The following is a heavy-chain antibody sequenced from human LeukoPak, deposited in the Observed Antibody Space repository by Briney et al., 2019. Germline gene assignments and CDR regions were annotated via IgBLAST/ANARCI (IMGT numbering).Heavy chain of an antibody. J-gene: IGHJ6*02. CDR2: ISGSSGSI. V-gene: IGHV3-48*01. CDR3: ARDLPYCSSTSCYDGYYYGMDV. D-gene: IGHD2-2*01. Sequence: GGSLRLSCAASGFTFSSYSMNWVRQAPGKGLEWVSYISGSSGSIYYADSVKGRFTISRDNAKNSLYLQMNSLRAEDTAVYYCARDLPYCSSTSCYDGYYYGMDVWGQGTTVTVSS. CDR1: GFTFSSYS.